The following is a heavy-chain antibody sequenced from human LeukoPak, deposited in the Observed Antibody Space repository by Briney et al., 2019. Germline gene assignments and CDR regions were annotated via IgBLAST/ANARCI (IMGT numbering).Heavy chain of an antibody. D-gene: IGHD1-26*01. Sequence: GGSLRLSCAASGFTFSSYGMHGVRQAPGKVLEWVAVISYDGSNKYYADSVRGRFTISRDNSKNTLYLQMNSLRAEDTAVSYCAKALRGAREVVDYWGQGTLVTVSS. J-gene: IGHJ4*02. CDR3: AKALRGAREVVDY. CDR1: GFTFSSYG. CDR2: ISYDGSNK. V-gene: IGHV3-30*18.